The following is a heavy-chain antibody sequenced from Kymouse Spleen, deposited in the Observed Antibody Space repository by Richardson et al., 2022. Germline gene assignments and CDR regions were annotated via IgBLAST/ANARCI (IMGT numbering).Heavy chain of an antibody. Sequence: QVQLQESGPGLVKPSETLSLTCTVSGGSISSYYWSWIRQPPGKGLEWIGYIYYSGSTNYNPSLKSRVTISVDTSKNQFSLKLSSVTAADTAVYYCARAYNWNYEFDYWGQGTLVTVSS. CDR1: GGSISSYY. CDR2: IYYSGST. V-gene: IGHV4-59*01. J-gene: IGHJ4*02. D-gene: IGHD1-7*01. CDR3: ARAYNWNYEFDY.